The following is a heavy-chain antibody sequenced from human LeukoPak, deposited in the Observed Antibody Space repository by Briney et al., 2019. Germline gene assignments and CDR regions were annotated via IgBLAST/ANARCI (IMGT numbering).Heavy chain of an antibody. CDR3: ARDRQWLRQLDY. Sequence: PGGSLRLSCAASGFTFSSYWIHWVRQAPGKGLVWVSRINSDGSSTSYADSVKGRFTISRDNAKDTLYLQMNSLRAEDTAVYYCARDRQWLRQLDYWGQGTLVTVSS. J-gene: IGHJ4*02. D-gene: IGHD5-12*01. V-gene: IGHV3-74*01. CDR1: GFTFSSYW. CDR2: INSDGSST.